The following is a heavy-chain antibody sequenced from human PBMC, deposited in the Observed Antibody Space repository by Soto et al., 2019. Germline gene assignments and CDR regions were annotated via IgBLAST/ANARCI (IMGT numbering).Heavy chain of an antibody. V-gene: IGHV3-30*16. CDR3: ARETYYDFWSGHAFDYWGQGTLVTVSQVSGGSGGSLRLSCAAMVTHFDY. Sequence: PGGSLRLSCAASGFTFSSYAKHWVRQAPGKRQEWEAVISYEESNKYYADSEKSRITISRDNSKNTLYLQMNSLRAEDTAVYYCARETYYDFWSGHAFDYWGQGTLVTVSQVSGGSGGSLRLSCAAMVTHFDYWGQGTLVTVSS. CDR1: GFTFSSYA. CDR2: ISYEESNK. J-gene: IGHJ4*02. D-gene: IGHD3-3*01.